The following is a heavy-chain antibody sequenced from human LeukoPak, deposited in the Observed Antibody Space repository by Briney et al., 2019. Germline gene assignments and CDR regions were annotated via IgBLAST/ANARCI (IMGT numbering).Heavy chain of an antibody. D-gene: IGHD4-17*01. Sequence: ASVKDSCKASGYTFTSYYMLWVRQAPGQGLEWMGIINPSGGSTSYAQKFQGRVTMTRDTSTSTVYMELSHLKSEDTAVYYCARVGAVTPPPLWYFDLWGRGTLVTVSS. CDR3: ARVGAVTPPPLWYFDL. J-gene: IGHJ2*01. V-gene: IGHV1-46*01. CDR1: GYTFTSYY. CDR2: INPSGGST.